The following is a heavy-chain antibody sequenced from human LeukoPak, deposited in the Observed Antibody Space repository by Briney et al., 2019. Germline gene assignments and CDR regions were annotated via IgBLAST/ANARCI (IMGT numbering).Heavy chain of an antibody. V-gene: IGHV3-13*04. J-gene: IGHJ4*02. Sequence: GGSLRLSCAAYGFTFSSYDMHWVRQATGKGLEWVSVIGTGGETYSQVSVKGRFTISRENDKNSLYLQMNSLRAGDTAVYYCARGLGGWGFDYWGQGTLVTVSS. CDR3: ARGLGGWGFDY. D-gene: IGHD6-19*01. CDR1: GFTFSSYD. CDR2: IGTGGET.